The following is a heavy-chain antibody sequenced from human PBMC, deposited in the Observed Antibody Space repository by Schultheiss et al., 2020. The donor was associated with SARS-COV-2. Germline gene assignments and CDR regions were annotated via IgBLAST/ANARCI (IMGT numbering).Heavy chain of an antibody. CDR2: IYYSGST. D-gene: IGHD6-13*01. CDR1: GGSISSSSYY. J-gene: IGHJ1*01. CDR3: ARLIAAAGTPTGWYFQH. Sequence: SQTLSLTCTVSGGSISSSSYYWGWIRQPPGKGLEWIGSIYYSGSTNYNPSLKSRVTISVDKSKNQFSLKLSSVTAADTAVYYCARLIAAAGTPTGWYFQHWGQGTLVTVSS. V-gene: IGHV4-39*07.